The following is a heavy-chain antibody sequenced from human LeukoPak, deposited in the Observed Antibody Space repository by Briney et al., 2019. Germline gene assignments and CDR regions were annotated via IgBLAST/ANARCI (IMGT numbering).Heavy chain of an antibody. D-gene: IGHD3-3*01. Sequence: SETLSLTCAVYGGSFSGYYWSWIRQPPGKGLEWIGEINHSGSTNYNPSLKSRVTISVDTSKNQFSLKLSSVTAADTAVYYCARGQGRMYYDFWSGFNYFDYWGQGTLVTVSS. CDR3: ARGQGRMYYDFWSGFNYFDY. CDR2: INHSGST. CDR1: GGSFSGYY. V-gene: IGHV4-34*01. J-gene: IGHJ4*02.